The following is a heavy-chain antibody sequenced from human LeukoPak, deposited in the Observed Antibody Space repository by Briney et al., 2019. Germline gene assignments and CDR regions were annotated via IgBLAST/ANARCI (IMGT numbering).Heavy chain of an antibody. Sequence: GESLRISCKGSGYIFTSYWITWVRKMPGKGLEWMGMIDPTDSYTNYSPSCQGHVTISTDKSISTAYLQWSSLKASDTAIYYCARRGRSSSNFDFWGQGTLVTVSS. CDR3: ARRGRSSSNFDF. CDR2: IDPTDSYT. J-gene: IGHJ4*02. CDR1: GYIFTSYW. D-gene: IGHD6-6*01. V-gene: IGHV5-10-1*01.